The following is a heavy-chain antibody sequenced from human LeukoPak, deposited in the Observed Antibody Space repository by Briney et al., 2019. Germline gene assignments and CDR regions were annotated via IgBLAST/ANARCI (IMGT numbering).Heavy chain of an antibody. Sequence: GGSLRLSCAASGFTFSSYSMNWVRQAPGKGLEGVSYISSSSSTIYYADSVKGRFTISRDNAKNSLYLQMNSLRAEDTAVYYCARVGIAAAADAFDIWGQGTMVTVSS. J-gene: IGHJ3*02. CDR1: GFTFSSYS. D-gene: IGHD6-13*01. CDR3: ARVGIAAAADAFDI. CDR2: ISSSSSTI. V-gene: IGHV3-48*01.